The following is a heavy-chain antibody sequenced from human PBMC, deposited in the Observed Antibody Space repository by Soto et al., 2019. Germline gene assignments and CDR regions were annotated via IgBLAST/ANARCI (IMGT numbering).Heavy chain of an antibody. CDR1: GLSLTTSGVG. V-gene: IGHV2-5*05. Sequence: QITLKESGPTVVKPTQTLTLTCTLSGLSLTTSGVGVGWIRQPPGEALEWLALIYWDEQKRYGPSLRSRLTITRDTAKNHVVLTMTNMDPVDTATYYCAHRQTAVAGAFDFWGQGTLVSVSS. CDR2: IYWDEQK. J-gene: IGHJ4*02. CDR3: AHRQTAVAGAFDF. D-gene: IGHD6-19*01.